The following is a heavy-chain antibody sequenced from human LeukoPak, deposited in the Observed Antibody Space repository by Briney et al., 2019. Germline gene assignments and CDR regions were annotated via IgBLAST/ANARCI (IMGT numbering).Heavy chain of an antibody. CDR1: GFTFNSYA. CDR3: ARTTEDIVVVPAAIAAALDY. CDR2: IRGSGGGT. D-gene: IGHD2-2*02. Sequence: GGSRRLSCAVSGFTFNSYAMMWVRQAPGKGPEWVSAIRGSGGGTEYADSVKGRFTISRDNSKNTLYLQMNSLRAEDTAVYYCARTTEDIVVVPAAIAAALDYWGQGTLVTVSS. J-gene: IGHJ4*02. V-gene: IGHV3-23*01.